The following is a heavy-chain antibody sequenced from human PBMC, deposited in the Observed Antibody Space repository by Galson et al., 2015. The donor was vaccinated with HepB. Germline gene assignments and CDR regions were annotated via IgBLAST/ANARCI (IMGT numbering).Heavy chain of an antibody. V-gene: IGHV3-48*02. J-gene: IGHJ5*02. CDR1: GFTFSSYS. D-gene: IGHD1-7*01. CDR3: ASRNWNYDGWWFDP. Sequence: SLRLSCAASGFTFSSYSMNWVRQAPGKGLEWVSYISSSSSTIYYADSVKGRFTISRDNAKNSLYLQMNSLRDEDTAVYYCASRNWNYDGWWFDPWGQGTLVTVSS. CDR2: ISSSSSTI.